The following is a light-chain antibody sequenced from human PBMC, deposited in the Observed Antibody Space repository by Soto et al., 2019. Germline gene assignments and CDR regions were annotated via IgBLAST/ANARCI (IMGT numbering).Light chain of an antibody. J-gene: IGKJ5*01. V-gene: IGKV3-15*01. CDR2: DAS. CDR3: QQYNSWPPIT. Sequence: EVVMTQSPATLSVSPGERSTLSCRASESVSRNLAWYQQKPGQAPRLXXYDASTRATGIPDRFSGGGSGTEFTLTISSLQSEDFVVYYCQQYNSWPPITFGQGTRLEIK. CDR1: ESVSRN.